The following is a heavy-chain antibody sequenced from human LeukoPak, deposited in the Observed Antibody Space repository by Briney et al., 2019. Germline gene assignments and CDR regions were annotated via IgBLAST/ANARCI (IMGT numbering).Heavy chain of an antibody. CDR2: ISSSSSTI. V-gene: IGHV3-48*02. CDR3: ASGGIGYCSSTSCLY. Sequence: GGPLRLSCAASGFTFSSYSMNWVRQAPGKGLEWVSYISSSSSTIYYADSVKGRFTISRDNAKSSLYLQMNSLRDEDTAVYYCASGGIGYCSSTSCLYWGRGTLVTVSS. D-gene: IGHD2-2*01. CDR1: GFTFSSYS. J-gene: IGHJ4*02.